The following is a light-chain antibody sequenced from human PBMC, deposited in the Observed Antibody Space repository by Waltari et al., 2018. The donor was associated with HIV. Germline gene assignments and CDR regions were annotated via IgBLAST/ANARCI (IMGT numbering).Light chain of an antibody. V-gene: IGLV2-14*01. CDR3: SSYTTGSTLV. CDR2: DVS. CDR1: SSDVGGYDY. Sequence: QSALTQPASVSGSPGQSITISCTGTSSDVGGYDYVSWYQQDPGKAPKVINYDVSKRPSGVSNRVSGSKSGNTASLTISGLQAEDEADYYCSSYTTGSTLVFGGGTTVTVL. J-gene: IGLJ3*02.